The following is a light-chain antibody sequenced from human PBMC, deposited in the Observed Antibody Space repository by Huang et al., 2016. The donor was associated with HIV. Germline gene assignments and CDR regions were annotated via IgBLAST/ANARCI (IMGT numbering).Light chain of an antibody. J-gene: IGKJ4*01. CDR2: GAS. V-gene: IGKV3-15*01. CDR3: QQYNNWPVT. CDR1: DSVSTN. Sequence: EKVMAQSPGTLSVSPGERATLSCRASDSVSTNVAWYQQRPGQAPRLLIYGASTRATGIQARFSGSGSGTEFALTISSMQSEDFAVYYCQQYNNWPVTFGGGTKVEIK.